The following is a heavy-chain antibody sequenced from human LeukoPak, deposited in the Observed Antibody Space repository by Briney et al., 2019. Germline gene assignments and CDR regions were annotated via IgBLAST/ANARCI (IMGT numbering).Heavy chain of an antibody. Sequence: SQTLSLTCTVSGGSISSGSYYWSWIRQPAGKGLEWIGRIYTSGSTIYNPSLKSRVTISVDTSKNQFSLKLSSVTAADTAVYYCARFSGYTPCCFDPWGQGTLVTVSS. CDR1: GGSISSGSYY. CDR3: ARFSGYTPCCFDP. D-gene: IGHD3-22*01. CDR2: IYTSGST. V-gene: IGHV4-61*02. J-gene: IGHJ5*02.